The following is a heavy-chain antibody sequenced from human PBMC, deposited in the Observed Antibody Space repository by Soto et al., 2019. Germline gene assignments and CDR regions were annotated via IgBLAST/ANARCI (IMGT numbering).Heavy chain of an antibody. V-gene: IGHV1-58*01. CDR2: IVVGSGNT. Sequence: SVKVSCKASGFTFASSAVQWVRQARGQRLEWIGWIVVGSGNTNYAQKFQERVTITRDMSTSTAYMELSSLRSEDTAVYYWAAFLDSRGDDDAFDIWGQGTMVTVSS. D-gene: IGHD3-10*01. CDR1: GFTFASSA. CDR3: AAFLDSRGDDDAFDI. J-gene: IGHJ3*02.